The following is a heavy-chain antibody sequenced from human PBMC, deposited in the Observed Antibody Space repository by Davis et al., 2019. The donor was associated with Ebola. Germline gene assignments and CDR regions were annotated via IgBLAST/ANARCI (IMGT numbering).Heavy chain of an antibody. J-gene: IGHJ6*02. D-gene: IGHD3-3*01. CDR2: INHSGST. V-gene: IGHV4-34*01. Sequence: MPSETLSLTCAVYGGSFSVYYWSWIRQPPGKGLEWIGEINHSGSTNYNPSLKSRVTISVDTSKNQFSLKLSSVTAADTAVYYCARGYYDFWTLVGMDVWGQGTTVTVSS. CDR1: GGSFSVYY. CDR3: ARGYYDFWTLVGMDV.